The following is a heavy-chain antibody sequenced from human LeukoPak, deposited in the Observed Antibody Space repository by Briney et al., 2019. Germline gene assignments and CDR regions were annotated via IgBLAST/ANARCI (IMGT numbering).Heavy chain of an antibody. CDR2: INAGNGNT. J-gene: IGHJ5*02. V-gene: IGHV1-3*01. CDR1: GYTFTSYA. Sequence: ASVKVSCKASGYTFTSYAMHWVRQAPGQRLEWMGWINAGNGNTKYSQKFQGRVTITRDTSASTAYMELSSLRSEDTAVYYCARDSASYYGSGSYQPRNWFDPWGQGTLVTVSS. CDR3: ARDSASYYGSGSYQPRNWFDP. D-gene: IGHD3-10*01.